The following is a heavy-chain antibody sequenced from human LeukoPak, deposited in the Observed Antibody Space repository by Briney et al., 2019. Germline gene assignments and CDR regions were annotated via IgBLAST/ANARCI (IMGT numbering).Heavy chain of an antibody. CDR2: ISSSSSYI. CDR1: GFTFSSYS. Sequence: GGSLRLSCAASGFTFSSYSMNWVRQAPGKGLEWVSSISSSSSYIYYADSVKGRFTISRDNAKNSLYLQMNSLRAEDTAVYYCARDMFGIAAAGTDYWGPGTLVTVSS. V-gene: IGHV3-21*01. CDR3: ARDMFGIAAAGTDY. J-gene: IGHJ4*02. D-gene: IGHD6-13*01.